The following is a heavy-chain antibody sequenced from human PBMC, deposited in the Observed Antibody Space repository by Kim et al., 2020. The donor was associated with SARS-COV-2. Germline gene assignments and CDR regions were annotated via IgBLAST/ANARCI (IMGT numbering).Heavy chain of an antibody. V-gene: IGHV3-74*01. CDR2: ISSDGSGT. Sequence: GGSLRLSCAASGFTFSSHWMHWVRQPPGKGLVWVSRISSDGSGTTYADSVEGRFTISRDNAKNTLYLQMDGLRAEDTAVYYCARDLRAGYNWFDPWGQGTLVTVSS. J-gene: IGHJ5*02. D-gene: IGHD6-19*01. CDR3: ARDLRAGYNWFDP. CDR1: GFTFSSHW.